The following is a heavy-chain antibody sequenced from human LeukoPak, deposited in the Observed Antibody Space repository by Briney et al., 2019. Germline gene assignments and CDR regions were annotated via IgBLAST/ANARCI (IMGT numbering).Heavy chain of an antibody. CDR3: ARALRPRITIFGVVIDAFDI. V-gene: IGHV1-18*01. J-gene: IGHJ3*02. Sequence: ASVKVSCKASGYTFTSYGISWVRQAPGQGLEWMGWISAYNGNTNYAQKLQGRVTMTTDTSTSTAYMELRSLRSDDTAVYYCARALRPRITIFGVVIDAFDIWGQGTMVTVSS. D-gene: IGHD3-3*01. CDR2: ISAYNGNT. CDR1: GYTFTSYG.